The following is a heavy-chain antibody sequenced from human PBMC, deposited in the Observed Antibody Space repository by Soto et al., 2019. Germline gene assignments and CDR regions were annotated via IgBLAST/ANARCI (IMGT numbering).Heavy chain of an antibody. J-gene: IGHJ5*02. CDR2: TYYRSKWYN. V-gene: IGHV6-1*01. CDR1: GDSVSSNSAA. CDR3: AREEYSSSWTDWFDP. D-gene: IGHD6-13*01. Sequence: SETLSLTCAISGDSVSSNSAAWNWTRQSPSRGLEWLGRTYYRSKWYNDYAVSVKSRITINPDTSKNQFSLQLNSVTPEDTAVYYCAREEYSSSWTDWFDPWGQGTLVTVSS.